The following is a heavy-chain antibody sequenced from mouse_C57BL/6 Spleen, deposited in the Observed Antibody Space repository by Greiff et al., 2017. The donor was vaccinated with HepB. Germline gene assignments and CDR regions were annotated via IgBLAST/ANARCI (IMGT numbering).Heavy chain of an antibody. D-gene: IGHD2-4*01. CDR1: GFTFSDYG. J-gene: IGHJ4*01. Sequence: EVKLVESGGGLVKPGGSLKLSCAASGFTFSDYGMHWVRQAPEKGLEWVAYISSGSSTIYYADTVKGRFTISRDNAKNTLFLQMTSLRSEDTAMYYCARNDYKAMDYWGQGTSVTVSS. CDR2: ISSGSSTI. V-gene: IGHV5-17*01. CDR3: ARNDYKAMDY.